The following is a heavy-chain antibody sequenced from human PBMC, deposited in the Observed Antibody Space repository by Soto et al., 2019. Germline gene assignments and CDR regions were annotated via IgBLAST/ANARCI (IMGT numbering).Heavy chain of an antibody. CDR1: GFTFSTYW. J-gene: IGHJ4*02. CDR2: VNSDGHDT. V-gene: IGHV3-74*01. D-gene: IGHD1-26*01. CDR3: AGREDIYSYFDY. Sequence: EVQLVESGGGLVQPGGSLRLSCEASGFTFSTYWMHWVRQTPGKGLVWVSRVNSDGHDTVYADSVKCRVTLSRENATNKVFNLMISLRAEEKAVYYHAGREDIYSYFDYWGQGIVVTVSS.